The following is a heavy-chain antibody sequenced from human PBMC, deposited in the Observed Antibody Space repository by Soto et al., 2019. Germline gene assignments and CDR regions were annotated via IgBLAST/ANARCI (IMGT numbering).Heavy chain of an antibody. CDR3: AKDRSRYYYDRGDAFDI. D-gene: IGHD3-10*02. Sequence: QVQLVESGGGVVQPGRSLRLSCAASGYTFKTYDIRWVRQAPGKGLEWVAVISYDGTKKYYEDSVKGRFTISRDNSKNTVYLQMDSLRAEDSAIYYCAKDRSRYYYDRGDAFDIWGQGTMVTVSS. J-gene: IGHJ3*02. CDR2: ISYDGTKK. V-gene: IGHV3-30*18. CDR1: GYTFKTYD.